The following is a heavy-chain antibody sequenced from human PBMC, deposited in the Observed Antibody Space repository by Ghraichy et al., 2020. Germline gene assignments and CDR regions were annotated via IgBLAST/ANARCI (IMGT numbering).Heavy chain of an antibody. CDR1: GDSISSYY. CDR3: ARGDYGDTEFDY. Sequence: SETLSLTCTVSGDSISSYYWSWIRQPPGKGLEWIGYIYYSGSTNYNPSLKSRVTISVDTSKTQFSLKLSSVTAADTAVYYCARGDYGDTEFDYWGQGTLVTVSS. V-gene: IGHV4-59*01. D-gene: IGHD4-17*01. CDR2: IYYSGST. J-gene: IGHJ4*02.